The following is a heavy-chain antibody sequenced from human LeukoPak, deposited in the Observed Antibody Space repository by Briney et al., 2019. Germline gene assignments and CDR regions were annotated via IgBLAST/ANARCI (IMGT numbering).Heavy chain of an antibody. CDR1: GFTFSSYG. CDR3: AKDQWLAYYYYYGMDV. J-gene: IGHJ6*02. Sequence: GGSLRLSCAASGFTFSSYGMHWVRQAPGKGLEWVAVISYDGSNKYYADSVKGRFTISRDNSKNTLYLQMNSLRAEDTAAYYCAKDQWLAYYYYYGMDVWGQGTTVTVSS. V-gene: IGHV3-30*18. D-gene: IGHD6-19*01. CDR2: ISYDGSNK.